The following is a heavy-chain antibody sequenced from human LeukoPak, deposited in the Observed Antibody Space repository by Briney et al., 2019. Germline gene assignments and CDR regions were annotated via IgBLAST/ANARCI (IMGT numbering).Heavy chain of an antibody. CDR2: INPSGGST. V-gene: IGHV1-46*01. Sequence: GASVKVSCKASGYTFTSYYMHWVRQAPGQGLEWMGIINPSGGSTSYAQKFQGRVTMTRDMSTSTVYMELSSLRSEDTAVYYCARERAARPNYYYYMDVWGKGTTVTVSS. D-gene: IGHD6-6*01. CDR3: ARERAARPNYYYYMDV. CDR1: GYTFTSYY. J-gene: IGHJ6*03.